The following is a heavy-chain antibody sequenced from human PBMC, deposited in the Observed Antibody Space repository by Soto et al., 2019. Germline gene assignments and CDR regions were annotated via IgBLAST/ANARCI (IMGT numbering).Heavy chain of an antibody. J-gene: IGHJ5*02. D-gene: IGHD6-13*01. CDR3: ARRERAAGTDWWFDP. Sequence: QLQLQESGPGLVKPSETLSLTCTVSGGSISSSSFHWGWIRQPPGKGLEWVGSIYYSGSPYYSPSPKRRVTISVDTSKNQFPLKLSSVTAADTAVYYCARRERAAGTDWWFDPWGQGTLVTVSS. CDR1: GGSISSSSFH. CDR2: IYYSGSP. V-gene: IGHV4-39*01.